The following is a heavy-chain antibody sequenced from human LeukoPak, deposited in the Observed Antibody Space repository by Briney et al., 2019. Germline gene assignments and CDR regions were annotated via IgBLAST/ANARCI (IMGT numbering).Heavy chain of an antibody. CDR1: GGTFSSYA. V-gene: IGHV1-69*13. J-gene: IGHJ4*02. Sequence: SVKVSCKASGGTFSSYAISWVRQAPGQGLEWMGGIISIFGTANYAQKFQGRVTITADESTSTAYMELSSLRSEDTAVYYCAREANWGYPPYFDYWGQGTLVTVSS. CDR2: IISIFGTA. CDR3: AREANWGYPPYFDY. D-gene: IGHD7-27*01.